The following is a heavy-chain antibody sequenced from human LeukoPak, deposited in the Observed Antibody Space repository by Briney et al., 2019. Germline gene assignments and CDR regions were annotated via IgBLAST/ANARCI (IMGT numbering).Heavy chain of an antibody. D-gene: IGHD5-24*01. J-gene: IGHJ4*02. CDR2: FNLSAFT. CDR1: GGSFDNSYC. Sequence: SETLSLICSVSGGSFDNSYCWTWVRQSPGKRPEWVATFNLSAFTYYNPSLASRDTVSGDTSKSLFSLKVRSVTAADTVVYYCSRGSDDYKLGNFWGQGTLVTVSS. CDR3: SRGSDDYKLGNF. V-gene: IGHV4-39*02.